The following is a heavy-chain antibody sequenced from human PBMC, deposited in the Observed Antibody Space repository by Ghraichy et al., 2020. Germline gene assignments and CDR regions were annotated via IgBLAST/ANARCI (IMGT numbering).Heavy chain of an antibody. CDR1: GGSIDSSY. CDR3: ARLHVRALISPPVFYFDH. CDR2: IYYTGST. D-gene: IGHD3-16*01. J-gene: IGHJ4*02. V-gene: IGHV4-59*08. Sequence: SETLSLTCTVSGGSIDSSYWSWIRQPPGKGLEWIAYIYYTGSTNYNPSLKSRLTISLDTSENQVSLILNSVTAADTAVYYCARLHVRALISPPVFYFDHWGQGALVTVSS.